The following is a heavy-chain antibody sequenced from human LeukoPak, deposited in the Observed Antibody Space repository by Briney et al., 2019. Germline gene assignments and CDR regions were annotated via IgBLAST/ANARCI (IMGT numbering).Heavy chain of an antibody. J-gene: IGHJ3*02. V-gene: IGHV4-39*07. D-gene: IGHD3-3*01. Sequence: PSETLSLTCTVSGVSISSSNSYWGWIRQPPGKGLEWIGSIYCSGNTYYNASLKSQVSISIDTSKNQFSLKLSSVTAADTAVYYCARERSGSEIFARSFDIWGQGTMVTVSS. CDR3: ARERSGSEIFARSFDI. CDR2: IYCSGNT. CDR1: GVSISSSNSY.